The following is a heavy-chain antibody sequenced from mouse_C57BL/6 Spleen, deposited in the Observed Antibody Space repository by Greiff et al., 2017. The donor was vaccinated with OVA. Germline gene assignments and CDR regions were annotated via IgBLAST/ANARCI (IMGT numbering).Heavy chain of an antibody. J-gene: IGHJ1*03. D-gene: IGHD4-1*01. CDR2: IYWDDDK. CDR3: ARSWDGWYFDV. CDR1: GFSLSTSGMG. V-gene: IGHV8-12*01. Sequence: QVTLKESGPGILQSSQTLSLTCSFSGFSLSTSGMGVSWIRQPSGKGLEWLAHIYWDDDKSYNPSLKSRLTIPKDNSRNQVFLKITSVDTADTATYYCARSWDGWYFDVWGTGTTVTVSS.